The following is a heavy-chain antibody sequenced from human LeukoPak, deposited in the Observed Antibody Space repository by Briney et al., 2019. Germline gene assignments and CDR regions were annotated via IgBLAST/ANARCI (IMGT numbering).Heavy chain of an antibody. D-gene: IGHD1-26*01. Sequence: GGSLRLSCAASGFTFSSYGMHWVRHAPGKGLEWVSSISSSSSYIYYADSVKGRFTISRDNSKNSLYLQMNSLRAEDTAVYYCARDEWDYTLDYWGQGTLVTVSS. CDR2: ISSSSSYI. J-gene: IGHJ4*02. CDR3: ARDEWDYTLDY. V-gene: IGHV3-21*01. CDR1: GFTFSSYG.